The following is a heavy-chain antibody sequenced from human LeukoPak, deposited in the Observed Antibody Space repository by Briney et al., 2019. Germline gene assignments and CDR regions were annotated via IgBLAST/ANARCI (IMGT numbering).Heavy chain of an antibody. J-gene: IGHJ4*02. Sequence: PSETLSLTRAVSGGSFSGYYWSWIRQPPGKGLEWIGEINHSGSTNYNPSLKSRVTISVDTSKNQFSLKLSSVTAADTAVYYCARGPVTTDPFDYWGQGTLVTVSS. CDR2: INHSGST. V-gene: IGHV4-34*01. CDR3: ARGPVTTDPFDY. CDR1: GGSFSGYY. D-gene: IGHD4-17*01.